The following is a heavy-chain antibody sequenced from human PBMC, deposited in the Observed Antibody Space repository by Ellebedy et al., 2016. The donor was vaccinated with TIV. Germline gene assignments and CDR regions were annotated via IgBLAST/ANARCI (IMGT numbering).Heavy chain of an antibody. CDR3: AKGDYFDASGYSLGRIDS. J-gene: IGHJ4*02. CDR2: TSYDGTIK. V-gene: IGHV3-30-3*01. Sequence: PGGSLRLSCAASGFTFNSYAMHWVRQVPGKGLEWVAVTSYDGTIKHYADSVKGRFTISRDNYKNTLYLQMNSLGAEDTAVYYCAKGDYFDASGYSLGRIDSWGQGTLVTVSS. D-gene: IGHD3-22*01. CDR1: GFTFNSYA.